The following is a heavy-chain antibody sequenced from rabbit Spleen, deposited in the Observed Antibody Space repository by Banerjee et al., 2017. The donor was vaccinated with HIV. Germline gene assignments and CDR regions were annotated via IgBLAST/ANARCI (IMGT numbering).Heavy chain of an antibody. V-gene: IGHV1S47*01. D-gene: IGHD6-1*01. J-gene: IGHJ4*01. CDR1: GFDLSTYG. Sequence: QEQLEESGGGLVKPEGSLTLTCKASGFDLSTYGMSWVRQAPGKGLEWIGYIVPIFGVTYYASWVNGRFTISSDNAQNTLYLQLNSLTAADTATYFCVREAGYGGYGDANLWGQGTLVTVS. CDR2: IVPIFGVT. CDR3: VREAGYGGYGDANL.